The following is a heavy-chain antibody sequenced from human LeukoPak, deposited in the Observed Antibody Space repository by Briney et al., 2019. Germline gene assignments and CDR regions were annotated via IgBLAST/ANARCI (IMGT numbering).Heavy chain of an antibody. CDR3: ARGFGVAYYYYSMDV. J-gene: IGHJ6*03. CDR1: GFTFSNFE. D-gene: IGHD3-3*01. CDR2: ISSSGSSI. Sequence: GGSLRLSCAASGFTFSNFEMNWVRQAPGKGLEWVSYISSSGSSIYYEDSVKGRFTISRDNAKNSLYLQMNSLRADDTAVYYCARGFGVAYYYYSMDVWGKGTTVTISS. V-gene: IGHV3-48*03.